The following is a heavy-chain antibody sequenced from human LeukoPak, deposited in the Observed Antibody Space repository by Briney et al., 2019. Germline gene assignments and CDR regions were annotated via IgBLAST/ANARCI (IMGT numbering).Heavy chain of an antibody. CDR3: EKGTRGTSAFGF. Sequence: PGGSLRLSCAASGFTFDDYAMHWARQAPGKGLEWVSGISWNSGSIGYADSVKGRFTISRDNAKNSLYLQMNSLRAEDTALYYCEKGTRGTSAFGFGGQGKMVPVSS. CDR2: ISWNSGSI. J-gene: IGHJ3*01. V-gene: IGHV3-9*01. CDR1: GFTFDDYA. D-gene: IGHD3-16*01.